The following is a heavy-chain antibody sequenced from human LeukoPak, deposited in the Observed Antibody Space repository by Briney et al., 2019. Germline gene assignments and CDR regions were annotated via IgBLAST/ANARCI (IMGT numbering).Heavy chain of an antibody. CDR2: ISSSSSYI. Sequence: PGGSLRLSCAASGFTFSSYSMNWVRQAPGKGLEWVSSISSSSSYIYYAGSVKGRFTISRDNAKSSLYLQMNSLRAKDTAVYYCARVRELRSQVSWFDPWGQGTLVTVSS. D-gene: IGHD1-26*01. CDR3: ARVRELRSQVSWFDP. J-gene: IGHJ5*02. CDR1: GFTFSSYS. V-gene: IGHV3-21*01.